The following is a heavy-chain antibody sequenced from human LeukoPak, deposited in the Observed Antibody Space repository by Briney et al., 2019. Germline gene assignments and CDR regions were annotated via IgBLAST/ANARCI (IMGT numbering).Heavy chain of an antibody. V-gene: IGHV3-23*01. CDR3: AKQLSSTSFPDAFDI. CDR2: ISGSGGST. CDR1: GFTFSSYG. D-gene: IGHD2-2*01. J-gene: IGHJ3*02. Sequence: PGGSLRLSCAASGFTFSSYGMHWVRQAPGKGLEWVSAISGSGGSTYYADSVKGRFTISRDNSKNTLYLQMNSLRAEDTAVYYCAKQLSSTSFPDAFDIWGQGTMVTVSS.